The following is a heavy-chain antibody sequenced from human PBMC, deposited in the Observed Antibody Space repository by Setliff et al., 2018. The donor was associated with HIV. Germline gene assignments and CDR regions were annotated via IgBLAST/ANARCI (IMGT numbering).Heavy chain of an antibody. CDR3: ATLDHSGGNFLAY. Sequence: SETLSLTCSVSGGSMSTYYWSWIRQPAGKRLEWIGRVYTSGSTIYNPSLKSRITISLDTSKEQFSLELSSATAADTAVYYCATLDHSGGNFLAYWGQGSLVTVSS. V-gene: IGHV4-4*07. D-gene: IGHD2-21*02. J-gene: IGHJ4*02. CDR2: VYTSGST. CDR1: GGSMSTYY.